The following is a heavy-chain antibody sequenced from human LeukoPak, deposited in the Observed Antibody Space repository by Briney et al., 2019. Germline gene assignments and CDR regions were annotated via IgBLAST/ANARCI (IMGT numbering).Heavy chain of an antibody. CDR1: GGSISSSTYY. V-gene: IGHV4-39*01. Sequence: TASETLSLTCSVSGGSISSSTYYWGWIRQSPVKGLEWIGSINYSGSTFYNPSLKSRLAMSVDMFNNQFSLKLTSVTATDTAVYYCASEIDARSDSSVWGQGTLVTVSS. CDR3: ASEIDARSDSSV. D-gene: IGHD6-19*01. J-gene: IGHJ4*02. CDR2: INYSGST.